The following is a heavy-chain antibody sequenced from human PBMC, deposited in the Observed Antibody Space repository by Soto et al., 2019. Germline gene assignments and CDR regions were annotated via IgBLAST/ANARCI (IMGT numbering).Heavy chain of an antibody. Sequence: GASVRVSCKASGYTFTSYGISWVRQAPGQGLEWMGWISAYNGNTNYAQKLQGRVTMTTDTSTGTAYMELRSLRSDDTAVYYCARGLSSVVAATYFDYWGQGTLVTVSS. D-gene: IGHD2-15*01. CDR1: GYTFTSYG. CDR3: ARGLSSVVAATYFDY. J-gene: IGHJ4*02. V-gene: IGHV1-18*01. CDR2: ISAYNGNT.